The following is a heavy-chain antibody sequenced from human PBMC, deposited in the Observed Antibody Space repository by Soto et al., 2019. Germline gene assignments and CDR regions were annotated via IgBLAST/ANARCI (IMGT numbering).Heavy chain of an antibody. D-gene: IGHD2-21*02. J-gene: IGHJ4*02. CDR3: AGSPKKGWGRSLPFDY. CDR1: GGTFSSYA. V-gene: IGHV1-69*01. Sequence: QVQLVQSGAEVKKPGSAVNVSCKASGGTFSSYAISWVRQAPGQGLEWMGGIIPIFGTANYAQKFQGRVTITADESTSTAYMELSSLRSEDTAVYYCAGSPKKGWGRSLPFDYWGQGTLVTVSS. CDR2: IIPIFGTA.